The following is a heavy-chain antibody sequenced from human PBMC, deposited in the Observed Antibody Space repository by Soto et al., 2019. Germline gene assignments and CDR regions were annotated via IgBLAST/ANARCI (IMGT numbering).Heavy chain of an antibody. CDR1: GYTFTSYG. V-gene: IGHV1-18*01. J-gene: IGHJ4*02. Sequence: QVHLVQSGAEVKKPGASVKVSCKASGYTFTSYGITWVRQAPGQGLEWMGWISAHNGKTDYAQKLQGRVIVARDTSTSTAYMELRSLRSDDTAVDYCARGRYGDYWGQGALFTVSS. CDR3: ARGRYGDY. D-gene: IGHD1-1*01. CDR2: ISAHNGKT.